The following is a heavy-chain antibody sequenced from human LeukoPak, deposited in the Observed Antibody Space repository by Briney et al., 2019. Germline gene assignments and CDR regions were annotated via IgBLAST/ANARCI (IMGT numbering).Heavy chain of an antibody. CDR1: GFTFSSYA. J-gene: IGHJ4*02. D-gene: IGHD5-18*01. CDR3: AKDPPRYEYSYGYS. CDR2: ISGSGGST. V-gene: IGHV3-23*01. Sequence: HPGGSLRLSCAASGFTFSSYAMSWVRQAPGKGLEWVSAISGSGGSTYYADSVKGRFTISRDNSKNTLYLQMNSLRAEDTAVYYCAKDPPRYEYSYGYSWGQGTLVTVSS.